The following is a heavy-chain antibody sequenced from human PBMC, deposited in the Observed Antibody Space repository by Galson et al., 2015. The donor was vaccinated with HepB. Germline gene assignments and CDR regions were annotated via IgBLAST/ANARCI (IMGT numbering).Heavy chain of an antibody. Sequence: ETLSLTCDVHGGSFSGYYWSWIRQPPGKGLKWIGEINHSGYTSYNPSLKSRVTISVDRSKNQLSLTLSSVTAADTAVYYCARLGSSWRDYYYYAMDVWGQGTTVTVSS. J-gene: IGHJ6*02. CDR3: ARLGSSWRDYYYYAMDV. D-gene: IGHD6-13*01. CDR1: GGSFSGYY. V-gene: IGHV4-34*01. CDR2: INHSGYT.